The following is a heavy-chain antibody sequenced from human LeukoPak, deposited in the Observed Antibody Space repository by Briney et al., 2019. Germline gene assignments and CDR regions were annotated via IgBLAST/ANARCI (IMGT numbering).Heavy chain of an antibody. Sequence: TGGSLRLSCAASGFTFSSYAMHWVRQAPGKGLEWVAVISYDGSNKYYADSVKGRFTISRDNSKNTLYLQMNSLRAEDTAVYYRARNPTKPDAFDIWGQGTMVTVSS. J-gene: IGHJ3*02. CDR2: ISYDGSNK. D-gene: IGHD1-26*01. V-gene: IGHV3-30-3*01. CDR3: ARNPTKPDAFDI. CDR1: GFTFSSYA.